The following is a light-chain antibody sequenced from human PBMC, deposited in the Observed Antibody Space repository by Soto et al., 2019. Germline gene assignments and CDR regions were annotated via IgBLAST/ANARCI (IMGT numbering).Light chain of an antibody. CDR2: DAS. V-gene: IGKV3-11*01. CDR3: QQRSNWPIT. CDR1: QSVSSY. J-gene: IGKJ5*01. Sequence: EIVLTQSPAILSLSPGERATLSCRTSQSVSSYFAWYQQKPGRAPRLLIYDASNRATGIPARFIGSGSGTDFTLTISSLEPEDFAVYYCQQRSNWPITFGQGTRLEIK.